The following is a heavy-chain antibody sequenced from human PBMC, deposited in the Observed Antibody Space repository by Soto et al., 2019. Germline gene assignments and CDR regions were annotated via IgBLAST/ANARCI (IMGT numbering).Heavy chain of an antibody. CDR1: GFTFRSYA. CDR3: ARSLPNRLKFDY. V-gene: IGHV3-30-3*01. Sequence: PGGSLRLSCAASGFTFRSYAMHWVRQAPGKGLEWVAVISYDGSNKYYADSVKGRFTISRDNSKNTLYLQMNSLRAEDTAVYYCARSLPNRLKFDYWGQGTLVTVSS. J-gene: IGHJ4*02. CDR2: ISYDGSNK. D-gene: IGHD2-21*01.